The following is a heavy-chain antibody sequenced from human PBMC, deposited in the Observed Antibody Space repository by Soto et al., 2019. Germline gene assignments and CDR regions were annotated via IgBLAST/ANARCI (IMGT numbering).Heavy chain of an antibody. Sequence: ASVKVSCKASGDSFTSNAVSWVRQAPGQGLEWMGWIIPVFGKASYAQKFQGRVTITRDESITTAYMELSSLRSEDTAIYYCARAYDHDWIVIVMLAFEFGGHG. CDR2: IIPVFGKA. J-gene: IGHJ3*01. D-gene: IGHD3-16*02. CDR3: ARAYDHDWIVIVMLAFEF. V-gene: IGHV1-69*05. CDR1: GDSFTSNA.